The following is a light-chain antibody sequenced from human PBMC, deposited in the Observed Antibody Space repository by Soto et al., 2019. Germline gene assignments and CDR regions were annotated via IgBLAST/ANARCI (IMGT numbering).Light chain of an antibody. Sequence: EIVMTQSPAILSVSPGERDPLSCRASQSVSSNLAWYQQKPGQAPRVVVYGASTRATGIPVRFSGSASGTEFTLTISSLQSEDFTVYYCQQYNKWPLTFGQGTKVDIK. J-gene: IGKJ1*01. CDR3: QQYNKWPLT. CDR1: QSVSSN. V-gene: IGKV3-15*01. CDR2: GAS.